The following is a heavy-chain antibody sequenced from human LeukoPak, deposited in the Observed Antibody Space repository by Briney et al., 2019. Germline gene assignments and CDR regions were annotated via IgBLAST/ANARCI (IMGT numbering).Heavy chain of an antibody. CDR3: ARVNPPYYDILTGYYGGYYFDY. D-gene: IGHD3-9*01. CDR2: INQDGSEK. J-gene: IGHJ4*02. Sequence: GGSLRLSCAASGFTFSGYWMSWVRQAPGKGLEWVANINQDGSEKYYVDSVKGRFTISRDNAKNSLHLQMNSLRAEDTAVYYCARVNPPYYDILTGYYGGYYFDYWGQGTLVTVSS. V-gene: IGHV3-7*03. CDR1: GFTFSGYW.